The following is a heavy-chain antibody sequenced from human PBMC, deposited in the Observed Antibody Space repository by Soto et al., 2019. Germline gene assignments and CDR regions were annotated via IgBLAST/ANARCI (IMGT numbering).Heavy chain of an antibody. CDR1: GFTFSSYG. V-gene: IGHV3-33*01. J-gene: IGHJ4*02. CDR2: IWYDGSNE. Sequence: GGSLRLSCAASGFTFSSYGMHWVRQAPGKGLEWVAVIWYDGSNEYYADSVKGRFTISRDNSKNTLYLQMNSLRAEDTAVYYCARDQFYDSSGSFDQWGQGTLVTVSS. CDR3: ARDQFYDSSGSFDQ. D-gene: IGHD3-22*01.